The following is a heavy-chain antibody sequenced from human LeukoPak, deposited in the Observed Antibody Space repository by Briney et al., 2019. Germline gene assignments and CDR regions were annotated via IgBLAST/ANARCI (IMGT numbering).Heavy chain of an antibody. V-gene: IGHV3-7*01. CDR3: ARDLPMGSF. J-gene: IGHJ4*02. CDR1: GFTFSAYW. D-gene: IGHD3-16*01. CDR2: IKQDGSEK. Sequence: GGSLRLPCAASGFTFSAYWMTWVRQAPGKGPEWVANIKQDGSEKNYVGSVKGRFTISRDNAKKSLYLQMNSLRAEDAAVYYCARDLPMGSFWGQGTLVTVSS.